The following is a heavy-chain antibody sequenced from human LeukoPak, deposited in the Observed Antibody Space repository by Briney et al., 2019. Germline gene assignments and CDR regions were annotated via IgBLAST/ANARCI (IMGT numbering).Heavy chain of an antibody. CDR3: ARGSYFDY. J-gene: IGHJ4*02. CDR2: ISGSGGST. V-gene: IGHV3-23*01. D-gene: IGHD3-10*01. CDR1: GFTVSSNY. Sequence: PGGSLRLSCAASGFTVSSNYMSWVRQAPGKGLEWVSAISGSGGSTYYADSVKGRFTISRDNSKNTLYLQMNSLRAEDTAVYYCARGSYFDYWGQGTLVTVSS.